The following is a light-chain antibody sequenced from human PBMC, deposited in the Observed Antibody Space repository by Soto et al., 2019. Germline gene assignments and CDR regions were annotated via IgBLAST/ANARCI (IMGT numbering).Light chain of an antibody. V-gene: IGKV1-27*01. J-gene: IGKJ3*01. CDR1: QGISNY. CDR2: AAS. CDR3: QKYNSAPRT. Sequence: DIQMTQSPSSLSASVGDRVTITCRASQGISNYLAWYQQKPGKVPKLLIYAASTLQSGVPSRFSGSGSGTDFTLTINSLQHEDVATYYCQKYNSAPRTFGPGTEVDIK.